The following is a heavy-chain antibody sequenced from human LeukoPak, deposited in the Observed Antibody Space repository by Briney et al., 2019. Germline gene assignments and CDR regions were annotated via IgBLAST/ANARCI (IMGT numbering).Heavy chain of an antibody. J-gene: IGHJ4*02. CDR3: AGGGTSLHY. CDR1: GFTFSSYG. V-gene: IGHV3-33*01. Sequence: PGRSLRLSCAASGFTFSSYGMHGVRQAPGKGLEWVAVIWYDGSNKYYADSVKGRFTISRDNSKNTLYLQMKSPRAGDTAVYYGAGGGTSLHYWGQGTLVTVSS. D-gene: IGHD3-16*01. CDR2: IWYDGSNK.